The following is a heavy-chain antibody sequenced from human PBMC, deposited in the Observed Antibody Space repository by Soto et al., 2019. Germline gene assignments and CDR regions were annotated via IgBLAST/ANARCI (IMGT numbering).Heavy chain of an antibody. CDR3: ARDASRAEYSSSSDY. D-gene: IGHD6-6*01. CDR2: ISSSSSYI. CDR1: GFTFSSYS. Sequence: GGSLRLSCAASGFTFSSYSMNWVRQAPGKGLEWVSSISSSSSYIYYADSVKGRFTISRDNAKNSLYLQMNSLRAEDTAVYYCARDASRAEYSSSSDYRGQGTLVTVSS. V-gene: IGHV3-21*01. J-gene: IGHJ4*02.